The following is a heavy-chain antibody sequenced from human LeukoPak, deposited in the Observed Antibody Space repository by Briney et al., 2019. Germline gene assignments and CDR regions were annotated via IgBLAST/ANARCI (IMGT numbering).Heavy chain of an antibody. CDR3: AIASDYYGSVAPPYYYYYGMDV. J-gene: IGHJ6*02. CDR1: GYTFTSYD. CDR2: MNPNSGNT. Sequence: ASVKVSCKASGYTFTSYDINWVRQATGQGLEWMGWMNPNSGNTGYAQKLQGRVTMTRNTSISTAYMELSSRRSEDTAVYYCAIASDYYGSVAPPYYYYYGMDVWGQGTTVTVSS. V-gene: IGHV1-8*01. D-gene: IGHD3-10*01.